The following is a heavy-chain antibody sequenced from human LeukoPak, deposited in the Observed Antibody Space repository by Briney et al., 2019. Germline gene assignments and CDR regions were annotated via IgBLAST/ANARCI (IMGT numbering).Heavy chain of an antibody. CDR2: ISYDGSNK. CDR1: GFTFSSYG. V-gene: IGHV3-30*18. CDR3: AKDGGTTMGFDY. J-gene: IGHJ4*02. Sequence: GGSQRLSCAASGFTFSSYGMHWVRQAPGKGLEWVAVISYDGSNKYYADSVKGRFTISRDNSKNTLYLQMNSLRAEDTAVYYCAKDGGTTMGFDYWGQGTLVTVSS. D-gene: IGHD1-1*01.